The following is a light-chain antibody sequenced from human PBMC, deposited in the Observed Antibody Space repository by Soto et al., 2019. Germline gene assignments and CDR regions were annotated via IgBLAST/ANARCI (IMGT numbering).Light chain of an antibody. CDR3: QQYHDWPPIT. CDR2: DAS. CDR1: QNILTN. Sequence: EIVMTQSPATLSVPPGETATLSCRASQNILTNLAWYQDKPGQAPRLLIYDASTRATAIPDRFSGSGSGTEFTLTISSLQSEDFALYCCQQYHDWPPITFGGGTRVEIK. J-gene: IGKJ4*01. V-gene: IGKV3-15*01.